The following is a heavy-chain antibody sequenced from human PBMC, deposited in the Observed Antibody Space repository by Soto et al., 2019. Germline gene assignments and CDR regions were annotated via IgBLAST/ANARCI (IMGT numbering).Heavy chain of an antibody. D-gene: IGHD3-16*01. CDR2: MNGEGTST. J-gene: IGHJ3*01. CDR3: ARVHPSRWGAFDV. Sequence: VESGGEFVRPGGSLRLSCSASGFTLSNYWMHWLRQVPGKGPVWVARMNGEGTSTNYVDSVKGRFSIYRDTAKHTLHLHPNYLAVEDTALYYCARVHPSRWGAFDVWGQGKLVTLSS. CDR1: GFTLSNYW. V-gene: IGHV3-74*01.